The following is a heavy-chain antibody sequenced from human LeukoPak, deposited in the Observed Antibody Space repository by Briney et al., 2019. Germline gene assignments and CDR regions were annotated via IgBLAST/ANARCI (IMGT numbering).Heavy chain of an antibody. V-gene: IGHV3-74*03. CDR1: GFTFSPYW. CDR2: INSDGSIP. J-gene: IGHJ4*02. CDR3: ARDDAEGLDY. Sequence: GGSLRLSCAVSGFTFSPYWMHWVRQAPGKGLVWVSRINSDGSIPMYADSVRGRFTISRDNAKNTLYLQLNSLRAEDTAVYYCARDDAEGLDYWGQGTLVTVSS.